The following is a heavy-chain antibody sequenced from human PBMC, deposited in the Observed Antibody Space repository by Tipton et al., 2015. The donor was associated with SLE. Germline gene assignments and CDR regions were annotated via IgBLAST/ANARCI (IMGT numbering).Heavy chain of an antibody. CDR3: ARGSHWEGIVADY. D-gene: IGHD5-12*01. J-gene: IGHJ4*02. CDR1: GGSFSGYF. V-gene: IGHV4-34*01. CDR2: VSHTAGT. Sequence: TLSLTCAVDGGSFSGYFWTWIRQPPGKGLEWIGEVSHTAGTDYNPALKSRVTISIDPSKNQFSLNLRSVTAADTAVYYCARGSHWEGIVADYWGQGTLVTVSS.